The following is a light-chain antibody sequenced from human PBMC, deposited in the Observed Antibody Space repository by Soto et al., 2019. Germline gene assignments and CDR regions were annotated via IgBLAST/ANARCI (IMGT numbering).Light chain of an antibody. CDR3: QQYKNWPPLT. CDR2: GAF. V-gene: IGKV3-15*01. J-gene: IGKJ4*01. CDR1: QSVSYN. Sequence: EIVMTQSPATLSVSPGETATLSCRASQSVSYNLAWYQQKPGQGPRRLIYGAFTRATGILARFSGSGSGTEFTLTISSLQSEDFALYYCQQYKNWPPLTFGGGTKVEIK.